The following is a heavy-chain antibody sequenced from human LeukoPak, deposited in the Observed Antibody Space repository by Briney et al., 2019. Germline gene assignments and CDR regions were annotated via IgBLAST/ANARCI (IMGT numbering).Heavy chain of an antibody. CDR1: GYSFTSSY. D-gene: IGHD3-22*01. CDR3: ARGYDDSSN. CDR2: INPSGGST. Sequence: ASVKVSCKASGYSFTSSYLHWVRQAPGQGLEWMGMINPSGGSTNYAQTFQGRVTMTSDTSTSTVYMELSSLRSEDTAIYYCARGYDDSSNWGQGTLVTVSS. J-gene: IGHJ4*02. V-gene: IGHV1-46*01.